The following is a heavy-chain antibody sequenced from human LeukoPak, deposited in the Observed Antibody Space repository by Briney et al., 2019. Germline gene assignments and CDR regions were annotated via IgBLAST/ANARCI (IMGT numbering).Heavy chain of an antibody. Sequence: GGSLRLSCAASGFTVSSNYMSWVRQAPGKGLEWVSVIYSGGSTYYADTVKGRFTISRDNSKNTLYLQMNSLRAEDTAVYYCTRALLYSSSRGFDYWGQGTLVTVSS. CDR2: IYSGGST. V-gene: IGHV3-53*01. D-gene: IGHD6-6*01. CDR1: GFTVSSNY. CDR3: TRALLYSSSRGFDY. J-gene: IGHJ4*02.